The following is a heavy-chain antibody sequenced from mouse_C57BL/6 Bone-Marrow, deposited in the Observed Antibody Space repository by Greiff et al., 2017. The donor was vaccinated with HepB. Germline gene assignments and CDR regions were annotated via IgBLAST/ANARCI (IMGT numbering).Heavy chain of an antibody. J-gene: IGHJ3*01. CDR3: ARDAREAWFAY. CDR2: SRNKANDYTT. CDR1: GFTFSDFY. Sequence: EVKVVESGGGLVQSGRSLRLSCATSGFTFSDFYMEWVRQAPGKGLEWIAASRNKANDYTTEYSASVKGRFIVSRDTSQSILYLQMNALRAEDTAIYYCARDAREAWFAYWGQGTLVTVSA. V-gene: IGHV7-1*01.